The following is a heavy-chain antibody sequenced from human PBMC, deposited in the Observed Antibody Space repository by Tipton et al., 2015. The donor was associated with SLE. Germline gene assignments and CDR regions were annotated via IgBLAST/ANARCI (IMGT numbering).Heavy chain of an antibody. J-gene: IGHJ4*02. V-gene: IGHV4-4*09. CDR2: IYTSGST. CDR3: ARGDFWSGFDY. Sequence: GLVKPSETLSLTCTVSGGSISSYYWSWIRQPPGKGLEWIGYIYTSGSTNYNPSLKSRVTISVDTSKNQFSLKLSSVTAADTAVYYCARGDFWSGFDYWGQGTLVTVSS. CDR1: GGSISSYY. D-gene: IGHD3-3*01.